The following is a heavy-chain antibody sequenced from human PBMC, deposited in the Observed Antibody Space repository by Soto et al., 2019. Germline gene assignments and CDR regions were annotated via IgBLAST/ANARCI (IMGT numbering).Heavy chain of an antibody. V-gene: IGHV1-69*02. J-gene: IGHJ6*02. D-gene: IGHD3-9*01. CDR1: GGTFSSYT. CDR3: ARPGTISPARGMDV. CDR2: IIPILGIA. Sequence: QVQLVQSGAEVKKPGSSVKVSCKASGGTFSSYTISWVRQAPGQGLEWMGRIIPILGIANYAQKFQGRATITADKSTSTAYMELSSLRSEDTAVYYCARPGTISPARGMDVWGQGTTVTVSS.